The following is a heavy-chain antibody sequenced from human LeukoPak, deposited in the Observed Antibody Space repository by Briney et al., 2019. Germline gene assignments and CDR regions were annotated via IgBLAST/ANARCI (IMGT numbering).Heavy chain of an antibody. Sequence: PGGSLRLSCAASGFTFSSYWMHWVRQAPGKVLVWVSRISNDGGNTSYADSVKGRFTISRDNSKNTLYLQMNSLRAEDTAVYYCARGARGYSSGWYPVYYYYYYMDVWGKGTTVTISS. CDR3: ARGARGYSSGWYPVYYYYYYMDV. CDR1: GFTFSSYW. D-gene: IGHD6-19*01. CDR2: ISNDGGNT. V-gene: IGHV3-74*01. J-gene: IGHJ6*03.